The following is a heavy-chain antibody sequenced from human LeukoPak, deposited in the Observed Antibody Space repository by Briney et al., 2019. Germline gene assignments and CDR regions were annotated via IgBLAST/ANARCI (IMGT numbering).Heavy chain of an antibody. CDR2: IYHSGST. CDR1: GGSISSSNW. J-gene: IGHJ4*02. V-gene: IGHV4-4*02. D-gene: IGHD6-13*01. CDR3: AREGSSWTYYFDY. Sequence: SGTLSLTCAVSGGSISSSNWWSWVRQPPGKGLEWIGEIYHSGSTNYNPSLKSRVTISVDTSKNQFSLKLSSVTAADTAVYYCAREGSSWTYYFDYWGQGTLVTVSS.